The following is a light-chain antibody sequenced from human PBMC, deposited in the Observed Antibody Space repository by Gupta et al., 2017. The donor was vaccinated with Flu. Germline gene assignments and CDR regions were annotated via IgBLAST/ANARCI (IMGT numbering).Light chain of an antibody. Sequence: QSVLTQPPSASGTPGQRVTISCSGSISNIGSNTVTWYQHIPGTAPKLLIYRNDQRPSGVPDRISGSKSGTSASLAISGLQSEDEADYYCGAWDDSLSGHVFGTGTKVSVL. CDR3: GAWDDSLSGHV. CDR2: RND. CDR1: ISNIGSNT. J-gene: IGLJ1*01. V-gene: IGLV1-44*01.